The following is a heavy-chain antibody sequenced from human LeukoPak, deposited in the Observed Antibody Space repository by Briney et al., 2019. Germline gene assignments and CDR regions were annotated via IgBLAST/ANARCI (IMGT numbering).Heavy chain of an antibody. Sequence: GGSLRLSCAASGFTFSGYWMHWVRQAPGKGLEWVANIKQDGSVKYYVDSVKGRFTISRDNAKNSLFLQMNSLRAEDAAVYYCASSLKGWFDPWGQGTLVTVSS. CDR3: ASSLKGWFDP. V-gene: IGHV3-7*01. J-gene: IGHJ5*02. CDR2: IKQDGSVK. CDR1: GFTFSGYW.